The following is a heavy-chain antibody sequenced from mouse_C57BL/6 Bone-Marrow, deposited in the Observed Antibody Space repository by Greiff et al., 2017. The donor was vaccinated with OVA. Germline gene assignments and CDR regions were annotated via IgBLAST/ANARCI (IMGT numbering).Heavy chain of an antibody. V-gene: IGHV5-9*01. CDR3: ARQRYGNYEVDY. J-gene: IGHJ2*01. CDR2: ISGGGGNT. CDR1: GFTFSSYT. Sequence: EVKLVESGGGLVKPGGSLKLSCAASGFTFSSYTMSWVRQTPEKRLEWVATISGGGGNTYYPDSVKGRFTISRDNAQNTLYLQMSSLRSEDTALYYCARQRYGNYEVDYWGQGTTLTVSS. D-gene: IGHD2-10*02.